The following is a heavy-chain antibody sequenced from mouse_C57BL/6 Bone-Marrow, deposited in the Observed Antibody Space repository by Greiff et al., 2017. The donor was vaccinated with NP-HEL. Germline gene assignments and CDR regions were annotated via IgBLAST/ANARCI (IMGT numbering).Heavy chain of an antibody. J-gene: IGHJ2*01. V-gene: IGHV1-52*01. CDR1: GYTFTSYW. CDR2: IDPSDSET. D-gene: IGHD2-3*01. CDR3: ARILYDGYFYYFDD. Sequence: VQLQQPGAELVRPGSSVKLSCKASGYTFTSYWMHWVKQRPIQGLEWIGNIDPSDSETHYNQKFKDKATLTVDKSSSTAYMQLSSLTSEDSAVYYCARILYDGYFYYFDDWGQGTTLTVSS.